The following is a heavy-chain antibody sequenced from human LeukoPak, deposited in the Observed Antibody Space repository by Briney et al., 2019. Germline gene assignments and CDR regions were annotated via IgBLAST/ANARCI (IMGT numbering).Heavy chain of an antibody. CDR3: ASRKLGNDY. Sequence: SETLSLTCTISGGSVSDYYWSWIRQSPGKGLEWIVYIYHTGSTSYSPSLKSRVTISATTSRNPFILKLSAVTAAATAWYSCASRKLGNDYWGQETLVTVSS. CDR1: GGSVSDYY. J-gene: IGHJ4*02. CDR2: IYHTGST. D-gene: IGHD7-27*01. V-gene: IGHV4-59*02.